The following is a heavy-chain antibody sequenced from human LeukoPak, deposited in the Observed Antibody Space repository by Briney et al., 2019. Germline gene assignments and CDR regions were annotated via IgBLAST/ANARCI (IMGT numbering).Heavy chain of an antibody. V-gene: IGHV3-23*01. Sequence: GGSLRLSCAASGFTFSSYVISWVRQAPGKGLEWVSGISGSGGSTFYADSVKGRFTISRDSSKHTLYLQMNSLRAEDTAIYYCAKAERFGELFFDYWGQRTMVTVSS. CDR2: ISGSGGST. J-gene: IGHJ4*02. CDR1: GFTFSSYV. D-gene: IGHD3-10*01. CDR3: AKAERFGELFFDY.